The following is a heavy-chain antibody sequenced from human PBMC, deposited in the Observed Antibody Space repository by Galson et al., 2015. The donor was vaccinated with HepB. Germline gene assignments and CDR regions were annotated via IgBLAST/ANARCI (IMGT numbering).Heavy chain of an antibody. V-gene: IGHV3-23*01. CDR2: ITNNGDRT. CDR3: AEGHYDT. J-gene: IGHJ5*02. CDR1: GFTFSSQA. D-gene: IGHD3-3*02. Sequence: SLRLSCAASGFTFSSQAMSWVRQAPGKGLELISIITNNGDRTYYADSVKGRFTIFRDNSKSTLYLQMNSLRAEDTAIYYCAEGHYDTWGQRTLVTVSS.